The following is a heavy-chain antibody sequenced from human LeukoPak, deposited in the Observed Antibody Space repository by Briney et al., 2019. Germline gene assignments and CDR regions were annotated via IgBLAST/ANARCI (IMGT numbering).Heavy chain of an antibody. Sequence: PGGSLRLSCAASGFTFSSYAMSWVRQAPGKGLEWVSAISGSGGSTYYADSVKGRFAISRDNSKNTLYLQMNSLRAEDTAVYYCARDGLTGTTDGTLDSWGQGTLVTVSS. D-gene: IGHD1-20*01. CDR1: GFTFSSYA. CDR2: ISGSGGST. V-gene: IGHV3-23*01. CDR3: ARDGLTGTTDGTLDS. J-gene: IGHJ4*02.